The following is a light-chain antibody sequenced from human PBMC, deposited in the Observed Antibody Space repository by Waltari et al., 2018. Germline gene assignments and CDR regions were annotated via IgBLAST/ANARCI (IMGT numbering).Light chain of an antibody. CDR2: YDS. Sequence: SYVVTQSPSVSVAPGETARITCGGDHIGRKRVHWYQQRPGQALVLVISYDSDRPSGLPERFSGSNSGNTATLTISWVEAEDEADYYCLVWHSTIDHQGVFGGGTKLTVL. J-gene: IGLJ2*01. CDR1: HIGRKR. V-gene: IGLV3-21*04. CDR3: LVWHSTIDHQGV.